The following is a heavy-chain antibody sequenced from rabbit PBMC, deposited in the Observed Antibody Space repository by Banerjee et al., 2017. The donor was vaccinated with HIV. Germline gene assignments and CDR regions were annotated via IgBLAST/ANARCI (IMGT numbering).Heavy chain of an antibody. Sequence: QSLEESGGGLVKPGASLTLTCKASGFSFSSSYWMCWVRQAPGKGLEWIACIYSGGGTTHYASWVNGRFTISKTSSTTVTLQMTSLTVADTATYFCARDGDATYAFHLWGQGTLVTVS. CDR3: ARDGDATYAFHL. CDR2: IYSGGGTT. V-gene: IGHV1S40*01. CDR1: GFSFSSSYW. D-gene: IGHD6-1*01. J-gene: IGHJ6*01.